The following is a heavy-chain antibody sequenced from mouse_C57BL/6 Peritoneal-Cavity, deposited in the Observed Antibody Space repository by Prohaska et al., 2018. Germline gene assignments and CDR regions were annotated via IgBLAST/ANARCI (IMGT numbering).Heavy chain of an antibody. CDR2: ISSVSSTI. V-gene: IGHV5-17*01. CDR3: ARVHGSAWFAY. D-gene: IGHD2-2*01. J-gene: IGHJ3*01. CDR1: GFTFSDYG. Sequence: EVQLVESGGGLVKPGGSLKLSCAASGFTFSDYGMHWVRQAPEKGLECVAYISSVSSTIYDADTVKGRFTISRDNAKNTLFLQMTSLRSEDTAMYYCARVHGSAWFAYWGQGTLVTVSA.